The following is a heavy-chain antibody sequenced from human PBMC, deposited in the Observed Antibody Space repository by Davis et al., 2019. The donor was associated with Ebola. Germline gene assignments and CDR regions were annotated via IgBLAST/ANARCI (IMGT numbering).Heavy chain of an antibody. V-gene: IGHV3-48*03. Sequence: GGSLRLSCAASGFTFSSYEMNWVRQAPGKGLEWVSYISSSGSTIYYADSVKGRFTISRDNAKNSLYLQMNSLRAEDTAVYYCARAEWELFYRYWGQGTLVTVSS. D-gene: IGHD1-26*01. CDR3: ARAEWELFYRY. CDR2: ISSSGSTI. CDR1: GFTFSSYE. J-gene: IGHJ4*02.